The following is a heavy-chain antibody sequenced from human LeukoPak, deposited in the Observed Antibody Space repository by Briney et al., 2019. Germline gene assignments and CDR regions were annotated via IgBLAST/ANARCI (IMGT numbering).Heavy chain of an antibody. D-gene: IGHD6-19*01. J-gene: IGHJ4*02. Sequence: SETLSLTCSVSGDSVSSSPYYWGWIRQPPGKGLEWIGSIYYSGSTYYNPSLKSRVTISVDTSKNQFSLKLSSVTAADTAVYYCARDSSGWYGGPFDYWGQGTLVTVSS. CDR2: IYYSGST. V-gene: IGHV4-39*02. CDR3: ARDSSGWYGGPFDY. CDR1: GDSVSSSPYY.